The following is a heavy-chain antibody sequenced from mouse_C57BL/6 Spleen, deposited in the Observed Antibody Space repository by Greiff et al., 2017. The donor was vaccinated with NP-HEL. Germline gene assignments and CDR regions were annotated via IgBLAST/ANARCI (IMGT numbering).Heavy chain of an antibody. J-gene: IGHJ3*01. Sequence: EVQLQQSGPELVKPGASVKMSCKASGYTFTDYNMHWVKQSHGKSLEWIGYINPNNGGTSYNQKFKGKATLTVNKSSSTAYMELRSLTSEDSAVYCCARDGSSLAWFAYWGQGTLVTVSA. CDR3: ARDGSSLAWFAY. CDR1: GYTFTDYN. D-gene: IGHD1-1*01. CDR2: INPNNGGT. V-gene: IGHV1-22*01.